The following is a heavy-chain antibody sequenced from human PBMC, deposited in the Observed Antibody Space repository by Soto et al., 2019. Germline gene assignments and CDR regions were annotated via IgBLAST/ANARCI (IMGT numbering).Heavy chain of an antibody. Sequence: GGSLRLSCAASGFTFSSYGMHWVRQAPGKGLEWVAVIWYDGSNKYYADSVKGRFTISRDNSKNTLYLQMNSLRAEDTAVYYCARLLGNMATIDYWGQEPWSPSPQ. CDR1: GFTFSSYG. J-gene: IGHJ4*01. V-gene: IGHV3-33*01. CDR3: ARLLGNMATIDY. CDR2: IWYDGSNK. D-gene: IGHD5-12*01.